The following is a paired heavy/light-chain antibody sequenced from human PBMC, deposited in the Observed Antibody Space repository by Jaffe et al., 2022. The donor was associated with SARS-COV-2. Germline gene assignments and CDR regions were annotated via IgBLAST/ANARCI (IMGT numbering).Light chain of an antibody. Sequence: SYELTQPPSVSVSPGQTASITCSGDKLGDKYACWYQQKPGQSPVLVIYQDSKRPSGIPERFSGSNSGNTATLTISGTQAMDEADYYCQAWDSSTEDVVFGGGTKLTVL. J-gene: IGLJ2*01. V-gene: IGLV3-1*01. CDR3: QAWDSSTEDVV. CDR2: QDS. CDR1: KLGDKY.
Heavy chain of an antibody. CDR3: ARAPRDGYQDKVIYYWFDP. Sequence: QVQLVESGGGLVKPGGSLRLSCAASGFTFSDYYMSWIRQAPGKGLEWVSYISSSGSTIYYADSVKGRFTISRDNAKNSLYLQMNSLRAEDTAVYYCARAPRDGYQDKVIYYWFDPWGQGTLVTVSS. CDR1: GFTFSDYY. D-gene: IGHD3-22*01. CDR2: ISSSGSTI. V-gene: IGHV3-11*01. J-gene: IGHJ5*02.